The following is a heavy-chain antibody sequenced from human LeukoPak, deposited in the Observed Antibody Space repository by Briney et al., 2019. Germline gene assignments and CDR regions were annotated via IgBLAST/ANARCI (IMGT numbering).Heavy chain of an antibody. CDR1: GFTFSSYG. CDR2: ISYDGSNK. CDR3: AKVPLMVYANAPQRGMDV. J-gene: IGHJ6*02. D-gene: IGHD2-8*01. V-gene: IGHV3-30*18. Sequence: GRSLRLSCAASGFTFSSYGMHWVRQAPGKGLEWVAVISYDGSNKYYADSVKGRFTISRDNSKNTLYLQMNSLRAEDTAVYYCAKVPLMVYANAPQRGMDVWGQGTTVTVSS.